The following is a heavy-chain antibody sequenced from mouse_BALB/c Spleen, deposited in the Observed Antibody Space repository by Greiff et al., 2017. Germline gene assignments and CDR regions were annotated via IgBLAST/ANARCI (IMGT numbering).Heavy chain of an antibody. CDR3: ATGLTTTYGNYVYAMDY. J-gene: IGHJ4*01. CDR1: GFNIKDTY. CDR2: IDPANGNT. D-gene: IGHD2-1*01. V-gene: IGHV14-3*02. Sequence: EVQLQQSGAELVKPGASVKLSCTASGFNIKDTYMHWVKQRPEQGLEWIGRIDPANGNTKYDPKFQGKATITADTSSNTAYLQLSSLTSEDTAVYYCATGLTTTYGNYVYAMDYWGQGTSVTVSS.